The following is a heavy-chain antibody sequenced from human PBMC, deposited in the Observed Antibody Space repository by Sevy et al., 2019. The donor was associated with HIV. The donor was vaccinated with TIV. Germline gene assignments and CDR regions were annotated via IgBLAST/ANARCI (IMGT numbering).Heavy chain of an antibody. V-gene: IGHV1-2*02. CDR2: INPNSGGT. CDR3: ARSRDIVVVPSAETYYFDY. D-gene: IGHD2-2*01. J-gene: IGHJ4*02. Sequence: ASVKVSCKASGYTFTGYYMHWVRQAPGQGLEWMGWINPNSGGTNYALKFQGRVTMTRDTSISTAYMELSRLRSDDTAVYYCARSRDIVVVPSAETYYFDYWGQGTLVTVSS. CDR1: GYTFTGYY.